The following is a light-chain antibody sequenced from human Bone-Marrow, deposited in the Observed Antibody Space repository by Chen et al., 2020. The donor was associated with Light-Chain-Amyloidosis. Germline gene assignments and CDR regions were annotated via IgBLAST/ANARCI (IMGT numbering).Light chain of an antibody. CDR3: QQRANWPWT. V-gene: IGKV3-11*01. CDR2: DAS. CDR1: LSISSY. J-gene: IGKJ1*01. Sequence: EIVLTQSPATLSLSPGERATLSCRASLSISSYLAWYQQKPGQAPRLLIYDASNRATGIPARFSGRGSGTDFTLTLSSLEPEDFAVYYCQQRANWPWTFGQGTKVEI.